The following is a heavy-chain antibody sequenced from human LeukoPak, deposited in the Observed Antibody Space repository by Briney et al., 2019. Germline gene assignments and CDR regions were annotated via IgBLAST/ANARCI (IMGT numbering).Heavy chain of an antibody. Sequence: GGSLRLSCAASGFTFDDYAMHWVRQAPGKGLEWVSGISWNSGSIGYADSVKGRFTISRDNSKNTLYLQMSSLRAEDTAVYYCVSSSGIAVARNFDYWGQGTLVTVSS. V-gene: IGHV3-9*01. CDR1: GFTFDDYA. J-gene: IGHJ4*02. D-gene: IGHD6-19*01. CDR3: VSSSGIAVARNFDY. CDR2: ISWNSGSI.